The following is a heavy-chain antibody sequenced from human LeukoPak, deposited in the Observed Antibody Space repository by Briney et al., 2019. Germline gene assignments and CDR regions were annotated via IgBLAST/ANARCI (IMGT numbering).Heavy chain of an antibody. D-gene: IGHD6-13*01. J-gene: IGHJ5*02. Sequence: ASVKVSCKVSGYTLTELSMHWVRQAPGKGLEWMGGFDPEDGETIYAQKSQGRVTITADESTSTAYMELSSLRSEDTAVYYCARDRGSSSWYEWFDPWGQGTLVTVSS. CDR2: FDPEDGET. V-gene: IGHV1-24*01. CDR3: ARDRGSSSWYEWFDP. CDR1: GYTLTELS.